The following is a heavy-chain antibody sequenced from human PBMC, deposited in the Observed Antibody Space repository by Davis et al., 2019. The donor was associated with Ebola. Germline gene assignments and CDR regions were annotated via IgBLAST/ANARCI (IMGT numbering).Heavy chain of an antibody. V-gene: IGHV4-34*01. CDR3: ARAPGRLGGNSARFDY. Sequence: MPSETLSLTCAVYGGSFSGYYWSWIRQPPGKGLEWIGEISHSGSTNYNPSLKSRVTMSVDTSKNQISLKLSSVTAADTAVYYCARAPGRLGGNSARFDYWGPGTLVTVSS. CDR2: ISHSGST. D-gene: IGHD4-23*01. J-gene: IGHJ4*02. CDR1: GGSFSGYY.